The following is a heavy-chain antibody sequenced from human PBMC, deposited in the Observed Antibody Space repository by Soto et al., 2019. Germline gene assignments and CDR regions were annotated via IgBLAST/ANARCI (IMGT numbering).Heavy chain of an antibody. CDR1: GGSISSGGYY. V-gene: IGHV4-31*03. Sequence: PSETLSLTCTVSGGSISSGGYYWSWIRQHPGKGLEWIGYIYYSGSTYYNPSLKSRVTISVDTSKNQFSLKLSSVTAADTAVYYCASRRSVVVVAATYFSGPFDYWGQGALVT. CDR2: IYYSGST. J-gene: IGHJ4*02. D-gene: IGHD2-15*01. CDR3: ASRRSVVVVAATYFSGPFDY.